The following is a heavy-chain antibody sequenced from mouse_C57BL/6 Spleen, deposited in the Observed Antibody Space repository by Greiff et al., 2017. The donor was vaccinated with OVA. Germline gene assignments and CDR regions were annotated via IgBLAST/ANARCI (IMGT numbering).Heavy chain of an antibody. Sequence: QVQLQQSGAELARPGASVKLSCKASGYTFTSYGISWVKQRTGQGLEWIGGIYPRSGNTYYNEKFKGKATLTADKSSSTAYMELRSLTSEDSAVYFCARECTTVPLYYYAMDYWGQGTSVTVSS. CDR2: IYPRSGNT. V-gene: IGHV1-81*01. J-gene: IGHJ4*01. CDR1: GYTFTSYG. CDR3: ARECTTVPLYYYAMDY. D-gene: IGHD1-1*01.